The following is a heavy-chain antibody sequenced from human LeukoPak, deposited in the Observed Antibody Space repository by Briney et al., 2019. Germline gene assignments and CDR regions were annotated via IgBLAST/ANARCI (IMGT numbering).Heavy chain of an antibody. CDR1: GFTFSSYS. Sequence: GGSLRLSCAASGFTFSSYSMNWVRQAPGKGLEWVSYISSSSSTIYYADSVKGRFTISRDNAKNSLYLQMNSLRAEDTAVYYCARRAYYDSSGYFRYYYYYMDVWGKGTTVTVSS. CDR2: ISSSSSTI. V-gene: IGHV3-48*01. CDR3: ARRAYYDSSGYFRYYYYYMDV. J-gene: IGHJ6*03. D-gene: IGHD3-22*01.